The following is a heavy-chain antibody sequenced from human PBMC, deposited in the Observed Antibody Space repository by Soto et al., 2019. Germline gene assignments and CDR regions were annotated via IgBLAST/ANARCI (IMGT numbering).Heavy chain of an antibody. CDR3: ARATTAVERAFDI. J-gene: IGHJ3*02. Sequence: GGSLRLSCTASGFTISSYWMSWVRQAPGKGLEWVSFVTSSGGDKYYVDSVKGRFTISRDNARSSLYLQMNSLRAEDTAVYYCARATTAVERAFDIWGQGTMVTVSS. V-gene: IGHV3-7*02. CDR1: GFTISSYW. D-gene: IGHD1-1*01. CDR2: VTSSGGDK.